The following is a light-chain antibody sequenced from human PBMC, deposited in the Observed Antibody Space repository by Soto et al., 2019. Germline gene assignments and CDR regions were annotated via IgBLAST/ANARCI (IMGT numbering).Light chain of an antibody. CDR3: QQYGASWT. CDR2: VAS. Sequence: EIVLTQSPGTLSLSPGERATLSSRASQRVSSSYLAWYQQKPGQAPRLLIYVASSRATGIPDRFSGSGSGTDFTLTISRLEPEDFAVYYCQQYGASWTFGQGTKVEIK. V-gene: IGKV3-20*01. CDR1: QRVSSSY. J-gene: IGKJ1*01.